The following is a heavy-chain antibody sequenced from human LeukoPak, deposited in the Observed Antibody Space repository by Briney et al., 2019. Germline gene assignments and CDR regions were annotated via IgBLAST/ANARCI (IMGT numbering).Heavy chain of an antibody. V-gene: IGHV3-30*18. CDR2: ISYDGSNK. CDR3: AKVGQQWLVRVYFDY. CDR1: GFTFSSYG. D-gene: IGHD6-19*01. J-gene: IGHJ4*02. Sequence: PGGSLRLSCAASGFTFSSYGMHWVRQAPGKGLEGVAVISYDGSNKYYADSVKGRFTISRDNSKNTLYPQMNSLRAEDTAVYYCAKVGQQWLVRVYFDYWGQGTLVTVSS.